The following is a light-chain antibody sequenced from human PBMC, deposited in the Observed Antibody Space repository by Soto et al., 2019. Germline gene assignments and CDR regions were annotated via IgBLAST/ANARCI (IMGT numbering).Light chain of an antibody. Sequence: NFMLTQPHSVSESPGKTVTISCTGSSGSIASGYVQWYQQRPGSAPTTLIYEDNQRPAGVPDRLSGSIDSSSNSASLTIPGLRPEDEADYYCQSSDGNKMVFGGGAKLTVL. CDR3: QSSDGNKMV. CDR2: EDN. J-gene: IGLJ2*01. V-gene: IGLV6-57*02. CDR1: SGSIASGY.